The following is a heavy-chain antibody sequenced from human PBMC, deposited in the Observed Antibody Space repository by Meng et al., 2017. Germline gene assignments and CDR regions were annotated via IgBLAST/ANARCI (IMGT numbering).Heavy chain of an antibody. V-gene: IGHV4-34*01. D-gene: IGHD6-6*01. Sequence: QVPLQQWGAGLLKPSETLSLTCAVYGGSFSGYYWSWIRQPPGKGLERIGEINHSGSTNYNPSLKSRVTISVDTSKNQFSLKLSSVTAADTAVYYCARGSAARPPYYFDYWGQGTLVTVSS. J-gene: IGHJ4*02. CDR1: GGSFSGYY. CDR3: ARGSAARPPYYFDY. CDR2: INHSGST.